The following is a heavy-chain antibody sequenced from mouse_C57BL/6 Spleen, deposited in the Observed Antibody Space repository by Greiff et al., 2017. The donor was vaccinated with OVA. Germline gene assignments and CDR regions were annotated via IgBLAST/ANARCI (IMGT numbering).Heavy chain of an antibody. V-gene: IGHV1-72*01. CDR2: IDPNSGGT. D-gene: IGHD1-1*01. CDR3: ARDYGSSYDRAGVAY. CDR1: GYTFTSYW. Sequence: QVQLQQSGAELVKPGASVKLSCKASGYTFTSYWMHWVKQRPGRGLEWIGRIDPNSGGTKYNEKFKSKATLTVAKPSSTAYMQLSSLTSEDSAVYYCARDYGSSYDRAGVAYWGQGTLVTVSA. J-gene: IGHJ3*01.